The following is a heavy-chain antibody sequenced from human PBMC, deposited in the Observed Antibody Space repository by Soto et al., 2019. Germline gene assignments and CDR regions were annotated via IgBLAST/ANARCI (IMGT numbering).Heavy chain of an antibody. V-gene: IGHV4-39*01. Sequence: LSLTCTVSGGSISSSSYYWGWIRQPPGKGLEWIGSIYYSGSTYYNPSLKSRVTISVDTSKNQFSLKLSSVTAADTAVYYCARQEITMVRGVIIFAFDIWGQGTMVTVSS. CDR3: ARQEITMVRGVIIFAFDI. J-gene: IGHJ3*02. D-gene: IGHD3-10*01. CDR1: GGSISSSSYY. CDR2: IYYSGST.